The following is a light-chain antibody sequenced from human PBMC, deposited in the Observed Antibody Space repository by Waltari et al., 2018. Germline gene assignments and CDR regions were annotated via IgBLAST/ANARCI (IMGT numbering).Light chain of an antibody. Sequence: EIVMTQSPATLSVSPGERATLYCRASQSIGDNLAWYQQKPGQAPRHLIFSASKRIPGIPDRFRGSGSGTEFTLTISSLQSEDFAVYYCQQCHDWPPYTFGQGTKL. J-gene: IGKJ2*01. CDR2: SAS. CDR1: QSIGDN. CDR3: QQCHDWPPYT. V-gene: IGKV3-15*01.